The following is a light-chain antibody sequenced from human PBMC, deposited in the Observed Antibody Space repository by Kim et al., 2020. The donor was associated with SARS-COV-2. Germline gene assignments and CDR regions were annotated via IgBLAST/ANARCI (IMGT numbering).Light chain of an antibody. V-gene: IGLV3-1*01. CDR1: KLGDKY. J-gene: IGLJ2*01. CDR3: QAWDSSRVV. Sequence: SKERTQPPSVSVSPGQTASITCSGDKLGDKYACWYQQKPGQSPVLVIYQDSKRPSGIPERFSGSNSGNTATLTISGTQAMDEADYYCQAWDSSRVVFGVG. CDR2: QDS.